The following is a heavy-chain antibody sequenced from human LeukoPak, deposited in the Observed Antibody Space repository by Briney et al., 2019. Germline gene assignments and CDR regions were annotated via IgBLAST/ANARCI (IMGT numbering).Heavy chain of an antibody. J-gene: IGHJ4*02. CDR2: VSYLGNDK. CDR3: ARPLERRLIHYFDF. CDR1: GFTFNKYA. D-gene: IGHD6-25*01. Sequence: GRSLRLSCAASGFTFNKYAMHWVRQAPGKGLEWVAVVSYLGNDKFYADSVKGRFTISKDNSNNTVYLEINSLRSEDTAVYYCARPLERRLIHYFDFWGPGTLVTVSS. V-gene: IGHV3-30-3*01.